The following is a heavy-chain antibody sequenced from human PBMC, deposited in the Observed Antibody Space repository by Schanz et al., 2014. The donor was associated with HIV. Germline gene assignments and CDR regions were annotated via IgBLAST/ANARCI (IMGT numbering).Heavy chain of an antibody. V-gene: IGHV3-30*18. CDR1: GFAFSNYA. D-gene: IGHD3-22*01. CDR3: AKPEYDSRGNSQSHFDS. J-gene: IGHJ4*02. Sequence: VQLLESGGGLVQPGGSLRLSCAASGFAFSNYAMSWVRQAPGKGLGWVAVISYDGRNKYYEDSVKGRFTISRDNSKNTVYLQMKSLRAEDTAVYYCAKPEYDSRGNSQSHFDSWGQGTLVTVSS. CDR2: ISYDGRNK.